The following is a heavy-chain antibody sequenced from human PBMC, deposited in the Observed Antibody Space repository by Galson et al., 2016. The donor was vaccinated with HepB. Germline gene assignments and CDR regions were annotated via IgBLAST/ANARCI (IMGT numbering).Heavy chain of an antibody. CDR3: TRDPNYGAYTIDP. D-gene: IGHD4-17*01. V-gene: IGHV3-33*01. J-gene: IGHJ5*02. CDR1: GLTFNNYG. CDR2: IWPDGNTK. Sequence: SLRLSCAASGLTFNNYGMHWVRQAPGKGLEWVAVIWPDGNTKYYADSVKGRFTISRDNSNNTLYLHMNSLRVEDTAVYYCTRDPNYGAYTIDPWGQGTLVTVSS.